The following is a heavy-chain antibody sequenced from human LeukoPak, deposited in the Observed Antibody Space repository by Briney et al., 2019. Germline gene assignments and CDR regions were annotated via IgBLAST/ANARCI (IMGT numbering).Heavy chain of an antibody. CDR3: ASQRGRGSSWYGVYYYYGMDV. D-gene: IGHD6-13*01. J-gene: IGHJ6*02. CDR1: GGSISSSSYY. Sequence: KPSETLSLTCTVSGGSISSSSYYWGWIRQPPEKGLEWIGSIYYSGSTYYNPSLKSRVTISVDTSKNQFSLKLSSVTAADTAVYYCASQRGRGSSWYGVYYYYGMDVWGQGTTVTVSS. CDR2: IYYSGST. V-gene: IGHV4-39*07.